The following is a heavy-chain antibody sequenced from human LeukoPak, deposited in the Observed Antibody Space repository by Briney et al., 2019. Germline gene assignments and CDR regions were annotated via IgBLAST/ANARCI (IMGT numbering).Heavy chain of an antibody. V-gene: IGHV3-21*05. CDR1: GFRFSSSV. D-gene: IGHD1-26*01. Sequence: GGSLRLSCAASGFRFSSSVMFWVRQAPGKGLEWVSYISTTSSYTNYADSVKGRFTISRDNAKNSLYLQMNSLRAEDTAVYYCARDLGATLPYFDYWGQGTLVTVSS. CDR2: ISTTSSYT. CDR3: ARDLGATLPYFDY. J-gene: IGHJ4*02.